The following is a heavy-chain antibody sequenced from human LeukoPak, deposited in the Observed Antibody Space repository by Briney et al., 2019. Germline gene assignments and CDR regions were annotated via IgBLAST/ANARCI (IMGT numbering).Heavy chain of an antibody. V-gene: IGHV3-23*01. Sequence: GGSLRLSCAASGFTFRSYAMSWVRQAPGKGLEWVSAIGGSGATTHYADSVKGRFTISRDNAKNSLYLLMNSLRTEDTAVYYCAATYYYDGSGDYWGQGTLVTVSS. CDR2: IGGSGATT. CDR3: AATYYYDGSGDY. D-gene: IGHD3-22*01. CDR1: GFTFRSYA. J-gene: IGHJ4*02.